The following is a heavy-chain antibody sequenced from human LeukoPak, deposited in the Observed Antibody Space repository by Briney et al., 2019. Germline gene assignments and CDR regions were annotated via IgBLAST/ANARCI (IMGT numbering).Heavy chain of an antibody. Sequence: SDTLSLTCTVSGGSISSYYWSWIRQPPGKGLEWIGYEYYSGSTNHNPSLRSRVTISLDTSKKQFSLQLSSVTAADTAIYYCAREGGTVPDYWGQGTLVTVSS. CDR2: EYYSGST. CDR1: GGSISSYY. CDR3: AREGGTVPDY. V-gene: IGHV4-59*01. J-gene: IGHJ4*02. D-gene: IGHD4-17*01.